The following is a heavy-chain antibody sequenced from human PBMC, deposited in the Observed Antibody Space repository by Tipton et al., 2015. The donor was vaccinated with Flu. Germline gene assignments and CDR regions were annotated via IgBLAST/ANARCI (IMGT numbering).Heavy chain of an antibody. CDR1: GYSISSGYY. V-gene: IGHV4-38-2*02. CDR3: ARESSGFDY. J-gene: IGHJ4*02. CDR2: IYHSGST. D-gene: IGHD6-19*01. Sequence: GLVKPSETLSLTCTVSGYSISSGYYWGWIRQPPGKGLEWIGSIYHSGSTYYNPSLKSRVTISVDTSKNQFSLKLSSVTAADTAVYYCARESSGFDYWGQGTLVTVSS.